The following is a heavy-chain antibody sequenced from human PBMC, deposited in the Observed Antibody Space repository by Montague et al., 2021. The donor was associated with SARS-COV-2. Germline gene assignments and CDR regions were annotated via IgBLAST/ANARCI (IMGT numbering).Heavy chain of an antibody. J-gene: IGHJ3*02. CDR2: IYYSGST. CDR1: GGSISSYY. CDR3: ARQLWLRGALDI. V-gene: IGHV4-59*08. Sequence: SETLSLTCTVSGGSISSYYWSWIRQPPGKGLEWIGYIYYSGSTNYNPSLKSRVTISVDTSKNQFSLKLSSVTAADTAVYYCARQLWLRGALDIWGQGTMVTVSS. D-gene: IGHD5-18*01.